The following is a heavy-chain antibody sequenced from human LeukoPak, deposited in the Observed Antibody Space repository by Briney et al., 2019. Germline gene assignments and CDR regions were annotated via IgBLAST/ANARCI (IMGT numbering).Heavy chain of an antibody. J-gene: IGHJ4*02. CDR2: IYTSGST. D-gene: IGHD6-13*01. CDR3: ARSTIAAAGFLFDY. Sequence: SETLSLTCTVSGGSISSYYWSWIRQPPGKGLEWIGYIYTSGSTNYNPSLKSRVTMSVDTSKNQFSLKLSSVTAADTAVYYCARSTIAAAGFLFDYWGQGTLVTVSS. CDR1: GGSISSYY. V-gene: IGHV4-4*08.